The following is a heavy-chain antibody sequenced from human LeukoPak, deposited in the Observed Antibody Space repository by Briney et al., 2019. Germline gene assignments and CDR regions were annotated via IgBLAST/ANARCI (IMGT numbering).Heavy chain of an antibody. J-gene: IGHJ6*02. CDR3: ARVISAYYGMDV. CDR1: GGTFSSYA. CDR2: IIPIFGTA. V-gene: IGHV1-69*01. D-gene: IGHD1-26*01. Sequence: GASVKVSCKASGGTFSSYAISWVRQAPGQGLEWMGGIIPIFGTANYAQKFQGRVTITADESTSTAYMELSSLRSEDTAVYYCARVISAYYGMDVWGQGTTVTVSS.